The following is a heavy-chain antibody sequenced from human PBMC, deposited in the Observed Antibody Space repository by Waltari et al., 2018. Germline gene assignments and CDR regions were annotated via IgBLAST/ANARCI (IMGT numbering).Heavy chain of an antibody. CDR3: ARGAEYYYDSSGYYYAGAFDI. Sequence: QVQLQESGPGLVKPSETLSFTCTVSGGSISSYYWSWIRQPPGKGLEWIGYIYTSGSTNYNPSLKSRVTISVDTSKNQFSLKLSCVTAADTAVYYCARGAEYYYDSSGYYYAGAFDIWGQGTMVTVSS. J-gene: IGHJ3*02. D-gene: IGHD3-22*01. V-gene: IGHV4-4*09. CDR1: GGSISSYY. CDR2: IYTSGST.